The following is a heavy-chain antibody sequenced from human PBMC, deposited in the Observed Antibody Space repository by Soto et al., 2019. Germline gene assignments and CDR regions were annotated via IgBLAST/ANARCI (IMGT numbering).Heavy chain of an antibody. CDR1: GFTFRSYA. Sequence: WGSLRLSCGVSGFTFRSYAMSWVRQAPGKWLECVSGISVGGGGTYYADSVKGRFTISRDDSKNTLYLQMDSLRAEDTAVYYSETAPAGEQQVVFWGAHRSDYFDSWGQGTLVTVSS. V-gene: IGHV3-23*01. D-gene: IGHD6-13*01. CDR2: ISVGGGGT. J-gene: IGHJ4*02. CDR3: ETAPAGEQQVVFWGAHRSDYFDS.